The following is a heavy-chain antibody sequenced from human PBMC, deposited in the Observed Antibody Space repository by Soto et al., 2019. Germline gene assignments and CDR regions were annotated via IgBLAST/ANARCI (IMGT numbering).Heavy chain of an antibody. Sequence: SVKVSCKASGGTFSSYAISWVRQAPGQGLEWMGGIIPIFGTANYAQKFQGRVTITADESTSTAYMELSSLRSEDTAVYYCARDTYYYDSSGYGYYYGMDVWGQGTTVTVSS. D-gene: IGHD3-22*01. J-gene: IGHJ6*02. V-gene: IGHV1-69*13. CDR2: IIPIFGTA. CDR1: GGTFSSYA. CDR3: ARDTYYYDSSGYGYYYGMDV.